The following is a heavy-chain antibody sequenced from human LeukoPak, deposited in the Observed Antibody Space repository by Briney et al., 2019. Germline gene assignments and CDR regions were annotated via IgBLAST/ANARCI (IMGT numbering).Heavy chain of an antibody. CDR2: ISSSSSYI. V-gene: IGHV3-21*01. CDR3: ARGADCSSTSCYIDFDY. Sequence: GGSLRLSCAASGFTFSSYSMNWVRQAQGKGLEWVSSISSSSSYIYYADSVKGRFTISRDNAKNSLYLQMNSLRAEDTAVYYCARGADCSSTSCYIDFDYWGQGTLVTVSS. CDR1: GFTFSSYS. D-gene: IGHD2-2*02. J-gene: IGHJ4*02.